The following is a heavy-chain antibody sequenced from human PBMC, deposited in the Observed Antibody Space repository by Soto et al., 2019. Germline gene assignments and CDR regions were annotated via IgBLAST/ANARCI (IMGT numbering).Heavy chain of an antibody. Sequence: GGSLRLSCAGSGFTFSDYFITWIRQAPGKGLEWISYINNDATYRKYADSVKGRFTVSRDNAKNSVFLQMNSLRPEDTAVYYCVRGVSIMDAPDKYYFDSWGPGTLVTVSS. CDR3: VRGVSIMDAPDKYYFDS. CDR2: INNDATYR. J-gene: IGHJ4*02. V-gene: IGHV3-11*06. D-gene: IGHD3-10*01. CDR1: GFTFSDYF.